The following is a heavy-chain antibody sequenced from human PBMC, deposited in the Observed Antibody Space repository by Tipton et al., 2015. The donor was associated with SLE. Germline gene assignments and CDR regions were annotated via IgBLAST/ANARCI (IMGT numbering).Heavy chain of an antibody. V-gene: IGHV4-38-2*02. CDR1: GYSIRSGYY. D-gene: IGHD3-3*01. Sequence: TLSLTCTVSGYSIRSGYYWGWIRQPPGKGLEWIGSIYHSGSTYYNPSLKSRVTIPVDTSKNQFSLKLSSVTAADTAVYYCARGLRITIFGVVNRFDYWGQGTLVTVSS. J-gene: IGHJ4*02. CDR3: ARGLRITIFGVVNRFDY. CDR2: IYHSGST.